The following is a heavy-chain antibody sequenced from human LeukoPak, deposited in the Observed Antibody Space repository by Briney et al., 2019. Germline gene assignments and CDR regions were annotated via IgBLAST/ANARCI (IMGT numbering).Heavy chain of an antibody. CDR1: RFSFRTSW. CDR2: INQDGDKQ. J-gene: IGHJ4*02. CDR3: ARDEEYSSDY. D-gene: IGHD6-6*01. V-gene: IGHV3-7*01. Sequence: GGSLRLSCAASRFSFRTSWMTWVRQAPGKGLEWVANINQDGDKQVYVDSVKGRFTISRDNAQNLLYLQMNSLRAEDTAVYYCARDEEYSSDYWGQGTLVTVSS.